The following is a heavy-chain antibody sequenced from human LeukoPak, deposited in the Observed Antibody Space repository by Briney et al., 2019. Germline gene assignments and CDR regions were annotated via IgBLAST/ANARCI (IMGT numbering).Heavy chain of an antibody. D-gene: IGHD5-24*01. CDR1: GFTFEDYA. CDR2: ISWNSGSI. Sequence: PGRSLRLSCAASGFTFEDYAMHLVRQAPGKGLERVSGISWNSGSIGYADSVKGRFTISRDNAKNSLYLQMNSLRAEDTALYYCAKTGRDGYNYGDFQHWGQGTLVTVSS. CDR3: AKTGRDGYNYGDFQH. J-gene: IGHJ1*01. V-gene: IGHV3-9*01.